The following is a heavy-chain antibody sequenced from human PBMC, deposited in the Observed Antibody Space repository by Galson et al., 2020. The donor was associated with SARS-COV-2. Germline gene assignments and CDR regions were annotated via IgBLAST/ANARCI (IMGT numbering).Heavy chain of an antibody. CDR3: ARLGDCSGGTCYSRGYNWFDP. CDR1: GGSVINTNW. Sequence: SQTLSLTCAVSGGSVINTNWWTWVRQSPGKRLEWIGEIHHSGNTNYNPSLSSRVTMSVDSSKNQFSLNLISVTAADTAVYFCARLGDCSGGTCYSRGYNWFDPWGQGTLVTVSS. CDR2: IHHSGNT. V-gene: IGHV4-4*02. D-gene: IGHD2-15*01. J-gene: IGHJ5*02.